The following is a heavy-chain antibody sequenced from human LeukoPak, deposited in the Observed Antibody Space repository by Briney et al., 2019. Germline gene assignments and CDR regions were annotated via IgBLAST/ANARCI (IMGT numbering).Heavy chain of an antibody. Sequence: GGSLRLSCAASGFTFSSYSMNWVCQAPGKGLEWVSSISSSSSYIYYADSVKGRFTISRDNAKNSLYLQMNSLRAEDTAVYYCARELRHDYYDSSGLLDWGQGTLVTVSS. CDR1: GFTFSSYS. CDR3: ARELRHDYYDSSGLLD. D-gene: IGHD3-22*01. CDR2: ISSSSSYI. J-gene: IGHJ4*02. V-gene: IGHV3-21*01.